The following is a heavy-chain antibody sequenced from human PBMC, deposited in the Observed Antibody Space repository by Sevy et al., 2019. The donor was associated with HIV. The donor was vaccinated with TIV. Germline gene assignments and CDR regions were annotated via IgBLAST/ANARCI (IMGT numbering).Heavy chain of an antibody. Sequence: GGSLRLSCAASGFTFSSYGMHWVRQAPGKGLEWVAVISYDGSNKYFADPVKGRFTISRDNSKNTLYLQMNSLRAEDTAVYYCAKGGSSSWHSTPLDYWGQGTLVTVSS. J-gene: IGHJ4*02. CDR2: ISYDGSNK. V-gene: IGHV3-30*18. CDR3: AKGGSSSWHSTPLDY. D-gene: IGHD6-13*01. CDR1: GFTFSSYG.